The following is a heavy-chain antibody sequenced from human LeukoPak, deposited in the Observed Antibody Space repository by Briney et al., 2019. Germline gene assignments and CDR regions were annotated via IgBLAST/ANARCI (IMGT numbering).Heavy chain of an antibody. D-gene: IGHD1-26*01. Sequence: PSETLSLTCTVSGGSISSYYWSWIRQPPGKGLEWIGYIYYSGSTNYNPSLKSRVTISVDTSKNQFSLKLSSVTAADTAVHYCGGTQVSSWAFDIWGQGTMVTVSS. CDR3: GGTQVSSWAFDI. V-gene: IGHV4-59*01. CDR1: GGSISSYY. CDR2: IYYSGST. J-gene: IGHJ3*02.